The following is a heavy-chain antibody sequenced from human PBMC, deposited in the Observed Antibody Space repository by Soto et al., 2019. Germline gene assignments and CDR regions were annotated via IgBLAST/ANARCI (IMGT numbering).Heavy chain of an antibody. V-gene: IGHV1-24*01. CDR1: GYTLTELS. J-gene: IGHJ4*02. CDR3: ANFNPYGSGSYYFDY. D-gene: IGHD3-10*01. Sequence: ASVKVSCKVSGYTLTELSMHWVRQAPGKGLEWMGGFDPEDGETIYAQKFQGRVTMTEDTSTDTAYMELSSLRAEDTAVYYCANFNPYGSGSYYFDYWGQGTLVTVSS. CDR2: FDPEDGET.